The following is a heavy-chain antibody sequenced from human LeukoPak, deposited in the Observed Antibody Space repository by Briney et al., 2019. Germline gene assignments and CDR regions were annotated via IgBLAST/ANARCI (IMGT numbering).Heavy chain of an antibody. CDR2: IYTSGST. Sequence: SETLSLTCTVSGGSISSGSYYWSWIRQPAGKGLEWIGRIYTSGSTNYNPSLKCRVTISVDTSKNQFSLKLSSVTAADTAVYYCAVEYCSGGSWFIDYWGQGTLVTVSS. CDR1: GGSISSGSYY. D-gene: IGHD2-15*01. CDR3: AVEYCSGGSWFIDY. V-gene: IGHV4-61*02. J-gene: IGHJ4*02.